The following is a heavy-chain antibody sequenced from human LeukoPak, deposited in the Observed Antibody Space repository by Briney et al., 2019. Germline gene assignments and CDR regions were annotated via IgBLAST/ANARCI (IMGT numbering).Heavy chain of an antibody. D-gene: IGHD3-22*01. V-gene: IGHV3-23*01. CDR1: GITLSNYG. Sequence: GGSLRLSCAVSGITLSNYGMSWSVRLQGRGWNWSQVSDSGGRTNYADSVKGRFTISRDNPKNTLYLQMNSLRAEDTAVYFCARRGVVIRVILVGFHKEAYYFDSWGQGALVTVSS. J-gene: IGHJ4*02. CDR3: ARRGVVIRVILVGFHKEAYYFDS. CDR2: SDSGGRT.